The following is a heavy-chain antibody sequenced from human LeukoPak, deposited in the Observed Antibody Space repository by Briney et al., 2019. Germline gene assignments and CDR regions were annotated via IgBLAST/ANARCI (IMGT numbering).Heavy chain of an antibody. CDR2: MNPNSGNT. CDR3: ARRRSIAVAGTSNWFGP. Sequence: GASVKVSCKASGYTFTSYDINWVRQATGQGLEWMGWMNPNSGNTGYAQKFQGRVTITRNTSISTAYMELSSLRSEDTAVYYCARRRSIAVAGTSNWFGPWGQGTLVTVSS. V-gene: IGHV1-8*03. J-gene: IGHJ5*02. CDR1: GYTFTSYD. D-gene: IGHD6-19*01.